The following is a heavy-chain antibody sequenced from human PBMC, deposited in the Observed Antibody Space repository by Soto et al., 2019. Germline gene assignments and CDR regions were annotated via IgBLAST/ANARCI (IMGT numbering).Heavy chain of an antibody. CDR3: AREGYSSGYYGMDV. V-gene: IGHV1-69*08. D-gene: IGHD6-25*01. CDR2: IIPILGIA. CDR1: GGTFSSYT. Sequence: QVQLVQSGAEVKKPGSSVKVSCKASGGTFSSYTISWVRQAPGQGLEWMGRIIPILGIANYAQKFQGRVTITADKSTSTAYMELSRLRSEDTAVYYCAREGYSSGYYGMDVWGQGTTVTVSS. J-gene: IGHJ6*02.